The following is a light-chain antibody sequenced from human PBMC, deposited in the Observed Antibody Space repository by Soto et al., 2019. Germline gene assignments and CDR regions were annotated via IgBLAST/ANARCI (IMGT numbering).Light chain of an antibody. CDR3: QQYGSSPPAT. J-gene: IGKJ1*01. CDR1: QSVSSN. CDR2: AAS. V-gene: IGKV3-20*01. Sequence: EIVLTQSPGTLSLSPGERVTLSCRASQSVSSNLAWYQQKVGQAPRLLIYAASDRATGTPDRFSGSGSGPDFTLTVSRLEPDDFAVYDGQQYGSSPPATFGQGTKVDI.